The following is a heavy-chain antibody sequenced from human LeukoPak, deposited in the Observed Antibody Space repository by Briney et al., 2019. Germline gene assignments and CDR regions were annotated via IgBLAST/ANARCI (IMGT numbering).Heavy chain of an antibody. V-gene: IGHV3-9*01. Sequence: GGSLRLSCAASGFTFDDYAMHWVRQAPGKGLEWVSGISWNSGSIGYADSVKGRFTISRDNAKNSLYLQTNSLRAEDTALYYCAKDSRTTVTSLGATFDPWGQGTLVTVSS. J-gene: IGHJ5*02. CDR3: AKDSRTTVTSLGATFDP. D-gene: IGHD4-11*01. CDR1: GFTFDDYA. CDR2: ISWNSGSI.